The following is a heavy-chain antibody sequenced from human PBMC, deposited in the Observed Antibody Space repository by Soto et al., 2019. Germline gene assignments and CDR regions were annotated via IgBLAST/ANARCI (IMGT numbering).Heavy chain of an antibody. J-gene: IGHJ5*02. CDR1: GGSISSYY. V-gene: IGHV4-59*01. CDR3: AADLAPTDPLKWVSP. CDR2: IYYSGST. Sequence: TSETLSLTCTVSGGSISSYYWSWIRQPPGKGLEWIGYIYYSGSTNYNPSLKSRVTISVDTSKNQFSLKLSSVTAADTALYFCAADLAPTDPLKWVSPWGQGTQVTVSS. D-gene: IGHD1-1*01.